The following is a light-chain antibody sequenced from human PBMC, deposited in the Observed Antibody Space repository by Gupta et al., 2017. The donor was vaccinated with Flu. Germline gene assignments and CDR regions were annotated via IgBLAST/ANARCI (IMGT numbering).Light chain of an antibody. V-gene: IGKV1-39*01. J-gene: IGKJ4*01. Sequence: SSLSASVGDRVTITCRASQTIRNYLNWYQQKPGKAPKLLIYAASSLQSGVPSRFSGGGSGTDFTLTISSLQPEDFATYDCQQTYSTPPKTFGGGTKVEIK. CDR3: QQTYSTPPKT. CDR1: QTIRNY. CDR2: AAS.